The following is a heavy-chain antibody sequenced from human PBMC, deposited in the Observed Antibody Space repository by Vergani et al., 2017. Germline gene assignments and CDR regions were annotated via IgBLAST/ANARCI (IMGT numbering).Heavy chain of an antibody. J-gene: IGHJ6*02. D-gene: IGHD5-18*01. CDR3: AKNGGYSYGPLGMDV. CDR2: ISWDGGST. CDR1: GFTFDDYT. Sequence: EVQLVESGGVVVQPGGSLRLSCAASGFTFDDYTMHWVRQAPGKGLEWVSLISWDGGSTYYADSVKGRFTISRDNSKNTLYLQMNSLRAEDTAVYYCAKNGGYSYGPLGMDVWGQGTTVTVSS. V-gene: IGHV3-43*01.